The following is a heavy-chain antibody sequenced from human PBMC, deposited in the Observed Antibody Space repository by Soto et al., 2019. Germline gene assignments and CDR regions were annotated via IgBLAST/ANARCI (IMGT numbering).Heavy chain of an antibody. J-gene: IGHJ5*02. CDR1: GGSISSGDYY. V-gene: IGHV4-30-4*01. D-gene: IGHD3-10*01. Sequence: TLSLTCTVSGGSISSGDYYWSWIRQPPGKGLEWIGYIYYSGSTYYNPSLKSRVTISVDTSKNQFSLKLSSVTAADTAVYYCARVVMVRGIVWFDPWGQGTLVTVSS. CDR2: IYYSGST. CDR3: ARVVMVRGIVWFDP.